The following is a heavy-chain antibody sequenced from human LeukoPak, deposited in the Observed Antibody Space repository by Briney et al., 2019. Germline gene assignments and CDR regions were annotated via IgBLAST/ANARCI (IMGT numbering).Heavy chain of an antibody. J-gene: IGHJ4*02. CDR3: AREGDSSGYYSGFDY. Sequence: GGSLRLSCAASGFTFSSYSMNWVRQAPGKGLEWVSYISSSGSTIYYADSVKGRFTISRDNAKNSLYLQMNSLRAEDTAVYYCAREGDSSGYYSGFDYWGQGTLVTVSS. D-gene: IGHD3-22*01. V-gene: IGHV3-48*04. CDR2: ISSSGSTI. CDR1: GFTFSSYS.